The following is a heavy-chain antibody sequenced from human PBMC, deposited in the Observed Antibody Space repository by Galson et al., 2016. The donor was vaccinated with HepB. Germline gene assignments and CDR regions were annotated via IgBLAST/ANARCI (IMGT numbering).Heavy chain of an antibody. CDR3: ARHGNLWVDSALTYPLDV. D-gene: IGHD1-7*01. CDR1: GFTFSSYW. CDR2: IKEDGSVQ. Sequence: SLRLSCAASGFTFSSYWMSWVRQAPGKGLEWVANIKEDGSVQNYEDSVRGRFTISRDNAKNSLYLQMDSLSADDTAVYYCARHGNLWVDSALTYPLDVWGQGTVVTVSS. V-gene: IGHV3-7*01. J-gene: IGHJ3*01.